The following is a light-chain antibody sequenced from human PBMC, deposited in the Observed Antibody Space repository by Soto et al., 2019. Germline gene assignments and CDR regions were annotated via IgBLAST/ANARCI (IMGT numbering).Light chain of an antibody. Sequence: DIQMTQSPSSLSASVGDRVTITCRASQSISSYLTWYQQKPGKAPKLLIYAASSLQSGVPSRFSGSGSGTDFTLPISSLQPEDFATYHCQQSYSFPWTFGQGTKVEI. CDR1: QSISSY. CDR3: QQSYSFPWT. CDR2: AAS. J-gene: IGKJ1*01. V-gene: IGKV1-39*01.